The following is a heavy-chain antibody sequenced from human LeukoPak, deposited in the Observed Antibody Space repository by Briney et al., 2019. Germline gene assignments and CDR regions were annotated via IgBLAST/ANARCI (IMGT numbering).Heavy chain of an antibody. Sequence: SETLSLTCTVSDGSISSYYWSWIRQPPGKGLEWIGYIYYSGSTNYNPSLKSRVTISVDTSKNQFSLKLSSVTAADTAVYYCARHPNTAAAIYYFDYWGQGTLVTVSS. CDR2: IYYSGST. D-gene: IGHD6-13*01. CDR1: DGSISSYY. CDR3: ARHPNTAAAIYYFDY. V-gene: IGHV4-59*08. J-gene: IGHJ4*02.